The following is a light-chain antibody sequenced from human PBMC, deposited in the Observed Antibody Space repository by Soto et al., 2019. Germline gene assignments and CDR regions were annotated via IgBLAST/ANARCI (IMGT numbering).Light chain of an antibody. CDR3: SSYAGFSTVI. CDR1: STDVGSYNL. J-gene: IGLJ2*01. Sequence: QSVLTQPASVSGSPGQSITISCTGTSTDVGSYNLVSWYQQHPGKAPKLIIYAVTKRPAGVSSRFSGSKSGNTASLTISGLQAEEEADYYCSSYAGFSTVIFGGGTKVTVL. CDR2: AVT. V-gene: IGLV2-23*02.